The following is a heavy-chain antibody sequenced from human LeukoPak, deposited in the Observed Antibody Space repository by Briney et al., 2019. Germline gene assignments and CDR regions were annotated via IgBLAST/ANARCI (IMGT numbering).Heavy chain of an antibody. Sequence: GGSLRLSCAASGFTFSDYYMGWVRQTPGKGLEWLGRSRNKANSYATEYVPSVKGRFTISRDASKNSLYLQINSLRTEDTAVYYCARDDGGSYDCWGQGTLVLVSS. V-gene: IGHV3-72*01. J-gene: IGHJ4*02. CDR2: SRNKANSYAT. CDR1: GFTFSDYY. D-gene: IGHD3-16*01. CDR3: ARDDGGSYDC.